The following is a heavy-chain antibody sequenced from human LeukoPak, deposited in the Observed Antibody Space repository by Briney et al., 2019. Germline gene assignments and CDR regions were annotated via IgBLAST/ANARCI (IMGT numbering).Heavy chain of an antibody. CDR2: INHSGST. J-gene: IGHJ6*02. V-gene: IGHV4-34*01. CDR3: ARVGGSYHYYGMDV. Sequence: SETLSLTCAVYGGSFSGYYWSWIRQPPGKGLEWIGEINHSGSTNYNPSLKSRVTISVDTSKNQFSLKPSSVTAADTAVYYCARVGGSYHYYGMDVWGQGTTVTVSS. CDR1: GGSFSGYY. D-gene: IGHD1-26*01.